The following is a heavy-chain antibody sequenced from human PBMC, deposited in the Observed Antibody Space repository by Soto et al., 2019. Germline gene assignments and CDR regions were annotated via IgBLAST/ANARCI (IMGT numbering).Heavy chain of an antibody. D-gene: IGHD6-13*01. Sequence: GGCLRLSCAASGFTFSSYGMHWVRLAPGKGLEWVAVISYDGSNKYYADSVKGLFTISRDNSKNTLYLQMNSLRAEDTAVYYCATLSIDRCSCYYFDNGGQGXLFTASS. CDR1: GFTFSSYG. V-gene: IGHV3-30*03. CDR3: ATLSIDRCSCYYFDN. CDR2: ISYDGSNK. J-gene: IGHJ4*01.